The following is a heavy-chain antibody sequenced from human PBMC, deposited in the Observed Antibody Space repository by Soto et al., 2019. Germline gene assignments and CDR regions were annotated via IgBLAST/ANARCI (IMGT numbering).Heavy chain of an antibody. J-gene: IGHJ4*02. Sequence: QVQLVQSGGGVVQPGRSLRLSCAASGFNFNTYFMHWVRQAPGKGLEWVAMIFPNGRDKEYADSVEGRFTISRDNSNNSMYLQMASLRPEDTDVYYCARDDEHGSNCDIAYWGQGALVTVSS. CDR1: GFNFNTYF. D-gene: IGHD1-26*01. V-gene: IGHV3-30*13. CDR2: IFPNGRDK. CDR3: ARDDEHGSNCDIAY.